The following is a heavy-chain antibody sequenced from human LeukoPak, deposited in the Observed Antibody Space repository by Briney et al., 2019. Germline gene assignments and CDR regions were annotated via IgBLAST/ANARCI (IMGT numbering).Heavy chain of an antibody. CDR3: ARGSKAYYYDSSGQNGMDV. Sequence: SETLSLTCTVSGGSISSGGYYWGWIRQHPGKGLEWIGYICYSGSTYYNPSLKSRVTISVDTSKNQFSLKLSSVTAADTAVYYCARGSKAYYYDSSGQNGMDVWGQGTTVTVSS. D-gene: IGHD3-22*01. CDR1: GGSISSGGYY. J-gene: IGHJ6*02. V-gene: IGHV4-31*03. CDR2: ICYSGST.